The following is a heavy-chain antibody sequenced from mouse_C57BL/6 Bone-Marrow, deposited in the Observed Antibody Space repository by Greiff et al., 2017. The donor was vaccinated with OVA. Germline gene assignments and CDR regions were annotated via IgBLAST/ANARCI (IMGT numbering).Heavy chain of an antibody. CDR1: GYTFTSYW. D-gene: IGHD4-1*01. CDR3: AKLGQSWLAY. Sequence: QVQLQQPGAELVKPGASVKLSCKASGYTFTSYWMHWVKQRPGQGLEWIGMIHPNSGSTNYNEKFKSKATLTVDKSLSTAYMQLSSLTSEDSSVYYCAKLGQSWLAYWGQGTLVTVSA. CDR2: IHPNSGST. J-gene: IGHJ3*01. V-gene: IGHV1-64*01.